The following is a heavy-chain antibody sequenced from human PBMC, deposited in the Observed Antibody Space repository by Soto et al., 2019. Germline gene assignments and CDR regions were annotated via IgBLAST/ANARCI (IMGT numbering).Heavy chain of an antibody. V-gene: IGHV4-31*03. Sequence: QVQLQESGPGLVKPSQTLSLTCTVSGGSISSGGYYWSWIRQHPGKGLEWIGCIYYSGRTYYNPSLSGRVTISVDTSKNQFSLKLSSVTAADTAVYYCAADYIIEYKADIVATITNYWGQGTPVTVSS. CDR3: AADYIIEYKADIVATITNY. CDR1: GGSISSGGYY. J-gene: IGHJ4*02. CDR2: IYYSGRT. D-gene: IGHD5-12*01.